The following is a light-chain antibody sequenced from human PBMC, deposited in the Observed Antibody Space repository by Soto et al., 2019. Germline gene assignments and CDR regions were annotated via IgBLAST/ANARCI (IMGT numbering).Light chain of an antibody. CDR3: QQRSNWPVT. J-gene: IGKJ1*01. Sequence: EIVLTQSPATLSLSPGERATLSCRASQSVRRYLAWYQQKPGQTPRLLIYDASNRATDIPARFSGSGSGTDFTLTISSLEPEDFALYYCQQRSNWPVTFGQGTRVEIK. CDR2: DAS. V-gene: IGKV3-11*01. CDR1: QSVRRY.